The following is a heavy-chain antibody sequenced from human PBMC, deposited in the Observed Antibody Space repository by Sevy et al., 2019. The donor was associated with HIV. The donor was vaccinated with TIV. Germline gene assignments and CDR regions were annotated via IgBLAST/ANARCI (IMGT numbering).Heavy chain of an antibody. J-gene: IGHJ6*02. D-gene: IGHD6-13*01. CDR1: GGTFSSYA. CDR3: ARESPGEQQLAPPPRYYYGMDV. V-gene: IGHV1-69*13. CDR2: IIPIFGTA. Sequence: PSVKVSCKASGGTFSSYAISWVRQAPGQGLEWMGGIIPIFGTANYAQKFQGRVTITADESTSTAYMELSSLRSEDTAVYYCARESPGEQQLAPPPRYYYGMDVWGQGTTVTVSS.